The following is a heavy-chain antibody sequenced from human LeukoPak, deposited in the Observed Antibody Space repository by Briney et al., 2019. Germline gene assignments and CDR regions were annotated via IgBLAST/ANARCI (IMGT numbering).Heavy chain of an antibody. Sequence: GGSLRLSCAASGFTFSSYAMSWVRQAPGKGLEWVSAISGSGGSPYYADSVKGRFTISRDNSKNTLYLQMNSLRAEDTAVYYCAKTGLGWFGEFGDAFDIWGQGTMVTVSS. CDR3: AKTGLGWFGEFGDAFDI. V-gene: IGHV3-23*01. J-gene: IGHJ3*02. CDR2: ISGSGGSP. CDR1: GFTFSSYA. D-gene: IGHD3-10*01.